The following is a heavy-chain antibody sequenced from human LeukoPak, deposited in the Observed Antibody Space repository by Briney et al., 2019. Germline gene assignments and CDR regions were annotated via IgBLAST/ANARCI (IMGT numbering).Heavy chain of an antibody. V-gene: IGHV1-2*02. CDR2: INPKSGGT. Sequence: ASVKVSCKASGYSFTGHYMHWVRQAPGQGLEWMGWINPKSGGTNYAQKFQGRVTMTGDTSISTAYMELSRLRSDDTAVYYCARDQEYSGSFLSGGDAFDIWGQGTMVTVSS. CDR1: GYSFTGHY. D-gene: IGHD1-26*01. CDR3: ARDQEYSGSFLSGGDAFDI. J-gene: IGHJ3*02.